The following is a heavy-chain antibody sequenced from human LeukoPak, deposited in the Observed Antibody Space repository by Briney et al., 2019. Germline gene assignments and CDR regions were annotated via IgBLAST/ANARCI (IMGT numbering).Heavy chain of an antibody. D-gene: IGHD3-22*01. J-gene: IGHJ6*03. CDR3: ARAPTYYDSSGYYFGEYYYYMDV. CDR2: MNPNSGNT. V-gene: IGHV1-8*01. Sequence: ASVKVSCKASGYTFTSYDINWVRQATGQGLEWMGWMNPNSGNTGYAQKFQGRVTITRNTSISTAYMELSSLRSEDTAVYYCARAPTYYDSSGYYFGEYYYYMDVWGKGTTVTVSS. CDR1: GYTFTSYD.